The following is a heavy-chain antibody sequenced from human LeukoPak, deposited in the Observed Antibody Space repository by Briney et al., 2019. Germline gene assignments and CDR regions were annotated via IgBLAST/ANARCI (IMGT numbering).Heavy chain of an antibody. J-gene: IGHJ4*02. D-gene: IGHD6-13*01. Sequence: ASVKVSCKASGGTFSSYAISWVRQAPGQGLEWMGRIIPILGIANYAQKFQGRVTITADKSTSTAYMELSSLRSEDTAVYYCGRVRWDSSNLFDYWGQGTLVTVSS. CDR3: GRVRWDSSNLFDY. V-gene: IGHV1-69*04. CDR2: IIPILGIA. CDR1: GGTFSSYA.